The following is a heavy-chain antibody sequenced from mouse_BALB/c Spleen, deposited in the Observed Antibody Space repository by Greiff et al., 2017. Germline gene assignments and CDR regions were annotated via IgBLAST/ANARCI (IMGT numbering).Heavy chain of an antibody. J-gene: IGHJ1*01. D-gene: IGHD2-14*01. Sequence: VQLKESGGGLVQPGGSRKLSCAASGFTFSSFGMHWVRQAPEKGLEWVAYISSGSSTIYYADTVKGRFTISRDNPKNTLFLQMTSLRSEDTAMYYCARDRYDWYFDVWGAGTTVTVSS. CDR2: ISSGSSTI. CDR1: GFTFSSFG. V-gene: IGHV5-17*02. CDR3: ARDRYDWYFDV.